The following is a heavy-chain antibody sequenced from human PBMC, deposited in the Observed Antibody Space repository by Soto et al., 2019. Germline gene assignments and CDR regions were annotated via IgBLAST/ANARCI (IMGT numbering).Heavy chain of an antibody. CDR3: AREGEGGIFAFY. Sequence: SVKVSCKASGGTFSSYAISWVRQAPGQGLEWMGGIIPIFGTANYAQKFQGRVTITADESTSTAYMELSSLRSEDTAVYYCAREGEGGIFAFYWGQGTLVTVYS. D-gene: IGHD3-3*01. CDR1: GGTFSSYA. CDR2: IIPIFGTA. J-gene: IGHJ4*02. V-gene: IGHV1-69*13.